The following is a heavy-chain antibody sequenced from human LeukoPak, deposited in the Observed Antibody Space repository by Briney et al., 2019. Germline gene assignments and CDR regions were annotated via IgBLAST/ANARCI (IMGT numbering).Heavy chain of an antibody. V-gene: IGHV4-31*03. J-gene: IGHJ4*02. CDR1: GGSISSGDYF. D-gene: IGHD6-13*01. CDR2: IYFTGIT. Sequence: SQTLSPTCTVTGGSISSGDYFWSWIRQHPGKGLEWIGYIYFTGITLYNPSLKSRVTVSLDTSKNQFSLKLISVTAADTAVYYCSAVSHYYFDYWGQGAQVTVSS. CDR3: SAVSHYYFDY.